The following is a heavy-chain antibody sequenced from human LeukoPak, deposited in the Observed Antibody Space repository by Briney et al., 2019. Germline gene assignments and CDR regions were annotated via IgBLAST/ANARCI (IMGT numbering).Heavy chain of an antibody. J-gene: IGHJ4*02. V-gene: IGHV3-30*02. CDR2: IRYDGTNK. CDR3: AKGRTGDLDY. Sequence: GGSLRLSCTTSGFTFSNYGMDWVRQAPGEGLEWVAFIRYDGTNKFYADSVKGRFTISRDNSKNTLYLQMNSLRGVDTAVYYCAKGRTGDLDYWGQGTLVTVSS. CDR1: GFTFSNYG. D-gene: IGHD7-27*01.